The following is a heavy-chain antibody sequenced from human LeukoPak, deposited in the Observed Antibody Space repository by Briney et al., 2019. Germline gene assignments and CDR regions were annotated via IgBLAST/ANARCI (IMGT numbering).Heavy chain of an antibody. CDR2: INPSGGST. V-gene: IGHV1-46*01. CDR1: GYTFTSYY. CDR3: ARDALDLAYCGGDCYSSPFDY. J-gene: IGHJ4*02. Sequence: ASVKVSCKASGYTFTSYYMHWVRQAPGQGLEWMGIINPSGGSTSYAQKFQGRVTKTRDTSASTAYMELSSLRSEDTAVYYCARDALDLAYCGGDCYSSPFDYWGQGTLVTVSS. D-gene: IGHD2-21*02.